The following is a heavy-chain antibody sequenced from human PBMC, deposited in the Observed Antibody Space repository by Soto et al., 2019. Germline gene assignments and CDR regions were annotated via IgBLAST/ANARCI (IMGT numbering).Heavy chain of an antibody. Sequence: QVQLVESGGGVVQPGRSLRLSCVASGFTFTAYPIHWVRQAPGQGLEWVAVVSYDETTKYYADSVKGRFTISRDNSKNKVYLQMNSLKPEDTAMYYCVKETSTIGAVDFWGQGTLVTASS. CDR3: VKETSTIGAVDF. CDR1: GFTFTAYP. D-gene: IGHD1-1*01. CDR2: VSYDETTK. V-gene: IGHV3-30-3*01. J-gene: IGHJ4*02.